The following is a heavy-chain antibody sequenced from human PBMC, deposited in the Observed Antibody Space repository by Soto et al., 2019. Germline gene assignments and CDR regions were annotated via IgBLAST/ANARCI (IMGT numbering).Heavy chain of an antibody. Sequence: EVQLVESGGGLVQPGGSLRLSCAASGFTFSSYEMNWVRQAPGKGLEWVSYISISGSTKYYADSVKGRFTISKDNAKKSLYLQMNSLRAEDTAVYYCARVFTLEAARPYYYYYGMDVWGQGTTVTVSS. J-gene: IGHJ6*02. V-gene: IGHV3-48*03. CDR1: GFTFSSYE. CDR2: ISISGSTK. D-gene: IGHD3-3*01. CDR3: ARVFTLEAARPYYYYYGMDV.